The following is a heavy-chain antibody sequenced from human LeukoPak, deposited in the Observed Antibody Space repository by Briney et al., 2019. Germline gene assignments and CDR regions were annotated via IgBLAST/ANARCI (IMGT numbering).Heavy chain of an antibody. Sequence: GGPLRLSCAASGFTFSTYAMSWVRQAPGKGLEWVSAISGSGGSTYYADSVKGRFTISRDNSKNTLYLQMNSLRAEDTAVYYCAKDRIASQNIVPNYYFDYWGQGTLVTVSS. CDR3: AKDRIASQNIVPNYYFDY. CDR2: ISGSGGST. J-gene: IGHJ4*02. CDR1: GFTFSTYA. V-gene: IGHV3-23*01. D-gene: IGHD3-16*02.